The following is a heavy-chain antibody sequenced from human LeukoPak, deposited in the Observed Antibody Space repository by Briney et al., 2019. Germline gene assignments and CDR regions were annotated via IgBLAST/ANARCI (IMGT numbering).Heavy chain of an antibody. D-gene: IGHD2-15*01. CDR2: IYPADSDI. CDR1: GYSINNYW. J-gene: IGHJ5*02. V-gene: IGHV5-51*01. Sequence: GGSLQISCQGSGYSINNYWIGWVRPMPGKGLEWMGIIYPADSDIRYSPSFQGQVTISADKSISTAYLQWSSLKASDTAIYYCARQEYCSGGSCYTWFDPWGQGTLVIVSS. CDR3: ARQEYCSGGSCYTWFDP.